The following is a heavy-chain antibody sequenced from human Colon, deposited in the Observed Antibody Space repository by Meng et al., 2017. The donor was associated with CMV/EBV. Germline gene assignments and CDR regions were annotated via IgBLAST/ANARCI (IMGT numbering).Heavy chain of an antibody. CDR1: GFSISSAYF. Sequence: SETLSLTCAVSGFSISSAYFWGWIRQSPGKGLEWIGSIYGSGKTYYNPSLKSRVSISVDTSKNQFSLKLSSVTAADTAVYYCAGGRFRDGYFEYWGQGTLVTSPQ. J-gene: IGHJ4*02. CDR2: IYGSGKT. V-gene: IGHV4-38-2*01. D-gene: IGHD2-21*01. CDR3: AGGRFRDGYFEY.